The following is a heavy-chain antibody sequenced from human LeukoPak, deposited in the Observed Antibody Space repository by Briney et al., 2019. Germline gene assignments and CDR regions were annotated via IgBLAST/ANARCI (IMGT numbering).Heavy chain of an antibody. J-gene: IGHJ4*02. Sequence: SETLSLTCTVSGGSISSYYWSWIRQPAGKGLEWIGRIYTSGSTNYNPSLKSRVTMSVDTSNNQFSLKLSSVTAADTAVYYCAGTPYYYDSSGYYYERYFDYWGQGTLVTVSS. V-gene: IGHV4-4*07. CDR1: GGSISSYY. CDR2: IYTSGST. D-gene: IGHD3-22*01. CDR3: AGTPYYYDSSGYYYERYFDY.